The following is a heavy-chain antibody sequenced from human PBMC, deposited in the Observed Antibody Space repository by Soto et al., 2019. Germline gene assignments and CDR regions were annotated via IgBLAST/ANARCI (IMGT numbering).Heavy chain of an antibody. Sequence: EVQLVESGGGLVQPGGSLKLSCAASGFAFSGSAMYWVRQASGKGPEWVGRIRSKGLNYATEYAASVKGRFTISRDDSKNTAYLQMNSLQTEDTAVYYCTRDLFSYDYSGILWFDPWGQGTLVTVSS. J-gene: IGHJ5*02. CDR2: IRSKGLNYAT. CDR3: TRDLFSYDYSGILWFDP. V-gene: IGHV3-73*02. CDR1: GFAFSGSA. D-gene: IGHD3-16*01.